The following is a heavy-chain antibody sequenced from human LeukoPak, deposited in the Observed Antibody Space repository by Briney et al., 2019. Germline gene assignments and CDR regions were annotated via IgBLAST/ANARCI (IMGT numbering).Heavy chain of an antibody. CDR3: AKDPYGTYYGRFDC. V-gene: IGHV3-23*01. Sequence: GGSLRLSCAASGFTFGSHAMGWVRQPPGKGLEGVSGIVGSGGSTYYADSVKGRFTISRDNSKNTLYLQMNSLRGEDTALYYCAKDPYGTYYGRFDCWGQGTLVTVSS. CDR1: GFTFGSHA. J-gene: IGHJ4*02. D-gene: IGHD1-26*01. CDR2: IVGSGGST.